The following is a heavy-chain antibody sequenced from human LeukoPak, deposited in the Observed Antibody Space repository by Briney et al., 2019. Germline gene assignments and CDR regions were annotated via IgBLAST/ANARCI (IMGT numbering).Heavy chain of an antibody. CDR3: ARVLGSSGNWFDP. D-gene: IGHD6-13*01. CDR2: INSDGNST. Sequence: GGSLRLSCAASGFTFSSYWMHWVRQVPGKGLVWVPHINSDGNSTTYADSVKGRFTISRDNAKNTLYLQMNSLRAEDTAVYYCARVLGSSGNWFDPWGQGTLVTVSS. J-gene: IGHJ5*02. CDR1: GFTFSSYW. V-gene: IGHV3-74*01.